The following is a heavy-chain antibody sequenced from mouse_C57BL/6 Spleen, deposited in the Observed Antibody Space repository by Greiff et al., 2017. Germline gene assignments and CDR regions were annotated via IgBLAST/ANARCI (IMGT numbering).Heavy chain of an antibody. J-gene: IGHJ2*01. V-gene: IGHV1-66*01. D-gene: IGHD2-4*01. Sequence: QVQLQQSGPELVKPGASVKISCKASGYSFTSYYIHWVKQRPGQGLEWIGWIYPGSGNTKYNEKFKGKATLTADTSSSTAYMQLSSLTSEDSAVYYCARWRGLGDFDYWGQGTTLTVSS. CDR1: GYSFTSYY. CDR3: ARWRGLGDFDY. CDR2: IYPGSGNT.